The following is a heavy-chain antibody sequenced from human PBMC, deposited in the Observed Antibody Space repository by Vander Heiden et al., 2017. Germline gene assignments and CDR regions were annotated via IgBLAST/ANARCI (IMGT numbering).Heavy chain of an antibody. V-gene: IGHV3-7*01. J-gene: IGHJ4*02. Sequence: EVQLVESGGGLFQPGGSLRLACAVSGFTFSAYWMSWVRQAPGKGLEWVANIKGDGSEKYYVDSVRGRFTISRDNAKNSLYLQMNSLRAEDTAVYYCARSNHFDYWGQGTLVTVSS. CDR1: GFTFSAYW. CDR2: IKGDGSEK. CDR3: ARSNHFDY.